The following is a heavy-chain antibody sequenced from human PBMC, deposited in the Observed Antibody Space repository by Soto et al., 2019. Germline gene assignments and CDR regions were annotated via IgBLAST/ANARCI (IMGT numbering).Heavy chain of an antibody. D-gene: IGHD6-19*01. CDR1: GFTFSTSW. Sequence: GGSLRLSCAASGFTFSTSWMSWVRQAPGKGLEWVANIKPDGSEKYYVDSVKGRLTMSRDNAEKSLYLQMNSLRAEDTAVYYWSRPPYSSGWYRFDYWGQGTLVTVSS. CDR2: IKPDGSEK. CDR3: SRPPYSSGWYRFDY. V-gene: IGHV3-7*05. J-gene: IGHJ4*02.